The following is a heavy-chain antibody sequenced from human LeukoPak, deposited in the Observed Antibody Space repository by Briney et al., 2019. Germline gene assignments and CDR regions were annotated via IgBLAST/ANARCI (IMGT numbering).Heavy chain of an antibody. V-gene: IGHV3-7*01. CDR2: IKQEGSEK. J-gene: IGHJ4*02. CDR1: GFTFSSYR. D-gene: IGHD2-15*01. CDR3: ARDSSYCSGGSCYPGY. Sequence: GGSLRLSCAASGFTFSSYRMSWVRQAPGKGLEWVANIKQEGSEKYYVDSVKGRFTISRDNAKNSLYLQMNSLRAEDTAVYYCARDSSYCSGGSCYPGYWGQGTLVTVSS.